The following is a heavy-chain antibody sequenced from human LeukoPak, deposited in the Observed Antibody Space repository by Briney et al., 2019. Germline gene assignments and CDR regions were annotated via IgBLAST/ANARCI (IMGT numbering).Heavy chain of an antibody. Sequence: SETLSLTCIVSGGSVNSGGYYWNWIRQPPGKGLEWIGYIYYSGSTHYNPSLQSRVTISIDTSRTQFSLKLSSVTAADTAVYYCARGTVGTIPAYWGQGTLVTVSS. CDR3: ARGTVGTIPAY. CDR1: GGSVNSGGYY. V-gene: IGHV4-61*08. D-gene: IGHD4-23*01. J-gene: IGHJ4*02. CDR2: IYYSGST.